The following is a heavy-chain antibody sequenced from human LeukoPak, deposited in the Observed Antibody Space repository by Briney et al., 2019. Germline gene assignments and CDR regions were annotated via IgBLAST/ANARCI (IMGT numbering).Heavy chain of an antibody. Sequence: GGSLRLSCAASGFTFSNYWMTWVRQAPGRGLEWVANIKRDGSTKYYVDSLKGRLTISRDNARNSLYLQMDSLRVEDTAIYYCARIGYSSSSLDFWGQGTLVTVSS. J-gene: IGHJ4*02. V-gene: IGHV3-7*01. CDR3: ARIGYSSSSLDF. CDR2: IKRDGSTK. D-gene: IGHD6-6*01. CDR1: GFTFSNYW.